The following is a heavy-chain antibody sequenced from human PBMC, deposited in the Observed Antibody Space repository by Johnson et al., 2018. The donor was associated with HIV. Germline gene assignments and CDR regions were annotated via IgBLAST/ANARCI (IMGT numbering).Heavy chain of an antibody. CDR2: ISSNGGST. Sequence: VQLVESGGGLVQPGGSLRLSCAASGFTFRSYAMHWVRQAPGKGLEYVSAISSNGGSTYYANSVKGRFTISRDNSKNTLYLQMGSLRAEDTAVYYCTTGSSGSNAFDIWGQGTMVTVSS. CDR3: TTGSSGSNAFDI. D-gene: IGHD3-22*01. CDR1: GFTFRSYA. V-gene: IGHV3-64*01. J-gene: IGHJ3*02.